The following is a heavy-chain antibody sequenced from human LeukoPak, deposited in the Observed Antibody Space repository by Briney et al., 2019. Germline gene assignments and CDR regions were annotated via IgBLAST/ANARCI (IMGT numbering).Heavy chain of an antibody. D-gene: IGHD5-18*01. V-gene: IGHV4-39*07. CDR1: GGSISSSSYY. Sequence: SETLTLTCTVSGGSISSSSYYWGRIPQPPGKVLEWIGSIYYSWSTYYNPSLKIRVTISVDTSKNQFSLKLSSVTAADTAVYYCARDSGLWLQPGFDYWGQGTLVTVSS. CDR2: IYYSWST. CDR3: ARDSGLWLQPGFDY. J-gene: IGHJ4*02.